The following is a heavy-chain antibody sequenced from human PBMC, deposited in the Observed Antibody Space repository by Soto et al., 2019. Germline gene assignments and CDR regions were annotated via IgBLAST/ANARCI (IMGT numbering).Heavy chain of an antibody. V-gene: IGHV4-31*03. CDR3: ARAYGPGDRHWYFDL. D-gene: IGHD3-10*01. Sequence: QVQLQESGPGLVKPSQTLSLTCTVSGGSISSGGYYWSWIRQHPGKGLEWIGYIYYSGSTYYNPCLRRRVPISVDTSKNQFSLKLSSVSAADTAVYYCARAYGPGDRHWYFDLWGRGTLVTVSS. CDR1: GGSISSGGYY. J-gene: IGHJ2*01. CDR2: IYYSGST.